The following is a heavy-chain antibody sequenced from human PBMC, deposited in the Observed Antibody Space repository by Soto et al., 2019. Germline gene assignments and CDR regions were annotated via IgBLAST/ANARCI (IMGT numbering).Heavy chain of an antibody. CDR1: GGSASSADHY. CDR3: ARANSVSGRSWFDP. CDR2: IYYTGST. Sequence: TLSLTCTVSGGSASSADHYWSWIRQHPGKGLEWIGYIYYTGSTYYNPSLKSRVSISVDTSKNQFSLKLSSLTAADTAMYYCARANSVSGRSWFDPWGQGTLVTVPQ. D-gene: IGHD1-26*01. J-gene: IGHJ5*02. V-gene: IGHV4-31*03.